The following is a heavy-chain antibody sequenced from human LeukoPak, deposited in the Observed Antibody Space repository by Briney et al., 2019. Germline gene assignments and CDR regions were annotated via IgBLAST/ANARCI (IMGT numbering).Heavy chain of an antibody. D-gene: IGHD3-16*01. Sequence: ASVKVSCKAPGYNSADYYIHWVRQAPGQGLEWMGWIKPDSGGTDYAQRFHGRVTMTRDTSISTAYMEVSGLSSDDTAVYCARGINWFDSWGQGTLVTVSS. J-gene: IGHJ5*01. CDR2: IKPDSGGT. CDR1: GYNSADYY. V-gene: IGHV1-2*02. CDR3: RGINWFDS.